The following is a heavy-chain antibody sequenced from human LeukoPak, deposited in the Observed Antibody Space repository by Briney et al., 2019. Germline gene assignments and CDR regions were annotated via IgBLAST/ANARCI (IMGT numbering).Heavy chain of an antibody. CDR3: AKDFLKSITLIRGVRSWVGYFDY. D-gene: IGHD3-10*01. CDR1: GFTFSDYY. J-gene: IGHJ4*02. CDR2: ISSSGSTI. Sequence: GGSLRLSCAASGFTFSDYYMSWIRQAPGKGPEWVSYISSSGSTIYYADSVKGRFTISRDNAKNSLYLQMNSLRAEDTAVYYCAKDFLKSITLIRGVRSWVGYFDYWGQGTLVTVSS. V-gene: IGHV3-11*04.